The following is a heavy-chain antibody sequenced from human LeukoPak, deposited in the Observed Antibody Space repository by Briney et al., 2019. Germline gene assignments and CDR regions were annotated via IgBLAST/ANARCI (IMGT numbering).Heavy chain of an antibody. V-gene: IGHV4-39*01. D-gene: IGHD3-10*01. CDR2: IYYSGST. J-gene: IGHJ5*02. Sequence: SETLSLTCTVSGGSISSSSYYWGWIRQPPGKGLEWIGSIYYSGSTYYNPSLKSRVTISVDTSKNQFSLKLSSVTAADTAVYYCASTGYGSGSYYLNWFDPWGQGTLLTVSS. CDR1: GGSISSSSYY. CDR3: ASTGYGSGSYYLNWFDP.